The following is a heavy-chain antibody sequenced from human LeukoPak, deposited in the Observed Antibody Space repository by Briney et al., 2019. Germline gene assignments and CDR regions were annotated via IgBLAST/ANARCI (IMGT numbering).Heavy chain of an antibody. CDR1: GGSFSGYY. D-gene: IGHD6-19*01. V-gene: IGHV4-34*01. J-gene: IGHJ4*02. Sequence: SETLSLTCAVYGGSFSGYYWSWIRQPPGKGLEWIGEINHSGSTNYNPSLKSRVTISVDTSKNQFSLKLSSVTAADTALYYCATDRQFFGYWGQGTLVTVSS. CDR2: INHSGST. CDR3: ATDRQFFGY.